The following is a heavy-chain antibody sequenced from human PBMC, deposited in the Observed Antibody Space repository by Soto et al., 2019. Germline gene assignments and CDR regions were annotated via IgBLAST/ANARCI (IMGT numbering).Heavy chain of an antibody. CDR2: ISYDGSNK. J-gene: IGHJ4*02. CDR1: GFTFSSYG. Sequence: QVQLVESGGGVVQPGRSLRLSCAASGFTFSSYGMHWVRQAPGKGLEWVAVISYDGSNKYYADSVKGRFTISRDNSKNTLYLQMNSLRAEDTAVYYCAKDPLRYFDWWIAGPDYWGQGTLVTVSS. V-gene: IGHV3-30*18. D-gene: IGHD3-9*01. CDR3: AKDPLRYFDWWIAGPDY.